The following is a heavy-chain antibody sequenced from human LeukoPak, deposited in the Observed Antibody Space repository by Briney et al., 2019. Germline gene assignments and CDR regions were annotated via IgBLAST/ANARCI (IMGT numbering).Heavy chain of an antibody. J-gene: IGHJ5*02. CDR2: ISGGGGST. CDR3: AKGSGINHYHWIDP. D-gene: IGHD1-14*01. Sequence: GGSLRLSCAAPEFTFSNYAMNWVRQAPGKGLEWVSGISGGGGSTYYADSVKGRFTISGDNSKNTLYLQMDSLRAEDTAPYYCAKGSGINHYHWIDPWGQGTLVTVSS. V-gene: IGHV3-23*01. CDR1: EFTFSNYA.